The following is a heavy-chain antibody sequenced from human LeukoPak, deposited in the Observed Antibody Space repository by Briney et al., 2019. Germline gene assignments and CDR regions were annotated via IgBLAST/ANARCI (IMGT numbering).Heavy chain of an antibody. CDR2: IRKDGSDK. CDR1: GFTFSRYG. D-gene: IGHD7-27*01. CDR3: AKDSNWAFDY. J-gene: IGHJ4*02. Sequence: GGSLILSCGASGFTFSRYGMHWVRQAPGKGLEWVTYIRKDGSDKYYADSVKGRFTISRDSSKNMLYLQMNSLRAEDTAVYYCAKDSNWAFDYWGQGTLVSVSS. V-gene: IGHV3-30*02.